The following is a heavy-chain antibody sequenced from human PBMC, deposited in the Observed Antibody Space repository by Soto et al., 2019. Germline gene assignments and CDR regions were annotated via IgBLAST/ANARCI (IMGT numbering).Heavy chain of an antibody. J-gene: IGHJ5*02. CDR1: GYTFTSYG. Sequence: QVQLVQSGAEVKKPGASVKVSCKASGYTFTSYGISWVRQAPGQGLEWMGWISAYNGNTNYAQKRQGRVTMTTDTSTSTDYMEMRSLRSADTAVYYCARDEYGDGWFDPWGKGTLVTVSS. V-gene: IGHV1-18*01. CDR3: ARDEYGDGWFDP. D-gene: IGHD4-17*01. CDR2: ISAYNGNT.